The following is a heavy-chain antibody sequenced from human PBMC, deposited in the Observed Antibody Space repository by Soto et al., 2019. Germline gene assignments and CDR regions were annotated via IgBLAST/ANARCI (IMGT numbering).Heavy chain of an antibody. V-gene: IGHV3-21*01. CDR2: ISSSSSYI. CDR1: GFTFSSYS. J-gene: IGHJ4*02. Sequence: GGSLRLSCAASGFTFSSYSMNWVRQAPGKGLEWVSSISSSSSYIYYADSVKGRFTISRDNAKNSLYLQMNSLRAEDTAVYYCARDRYSSSWYDLFNYWGQGTLVTVSS. CDR3: ARDRYSSSWYDLFNY. D-gene: IGHD6-13*01.